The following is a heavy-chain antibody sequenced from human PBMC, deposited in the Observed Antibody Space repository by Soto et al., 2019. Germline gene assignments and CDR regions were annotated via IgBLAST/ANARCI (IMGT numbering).Heavy chain of an antibody. CDR1: GFTFSSYA. V-gene: IGHV3-23*01. CDR3: AKRMGSSSWYAGFDY. Sequence: GGSLRLSCAASGFTFSSYAMSWVRQAPGKGLEWVSAISGSGGSTYYADSVKGRFTISRDNSKNTLYLQMNSLRAEDTAVYYCAKRMGSSSWYAGFDYWGQGTLVTVSS. CDR2: ISGSGGST. J-gene: IGHJ4*02. D-gene: IGHD6-13*01.